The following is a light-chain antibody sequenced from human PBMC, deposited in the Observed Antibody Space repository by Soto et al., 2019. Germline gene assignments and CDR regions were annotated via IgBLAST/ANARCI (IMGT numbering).Light chain of an antibody. CDR1: QSISSW. Sequence: DIHMTQSASILSASVGDRVTITYRASQSISSWLAWYQQKPGKAPKVLIYKASGLQSGVPSRFSGSGSGTEFTLTISSLQPDDFATYYCQQYNSYSRTFGQGTKLEIK. CDR2: KAS. V-gene: IGKV1-5*03. J-gene: IGKJ2*01. CDR3: QQYNSYSRT.